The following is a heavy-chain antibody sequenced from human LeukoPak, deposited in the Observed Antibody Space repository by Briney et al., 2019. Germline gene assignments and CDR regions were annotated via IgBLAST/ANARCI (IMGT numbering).Heavy chain of an antibody. Sequence: PGRSLRLSCAASGFTFSSYGMHWVRQAPGKGLEWVAVISYDGSNKYYADPVKGRFTISRDNSKNTLYLQMNSLRVEDTAVYYCAKDVRALNNYGSGSSGFYWGQGTLVTVSS. D-gene: IGHD3-10*01. CDR1: GFTFSSYG. CDR2: ISYDGSNK. V-gene: IGHV3-30*18. CDR3: AKDVRALNNYGSGSSGFY. J-gene: IGHJ4*02.